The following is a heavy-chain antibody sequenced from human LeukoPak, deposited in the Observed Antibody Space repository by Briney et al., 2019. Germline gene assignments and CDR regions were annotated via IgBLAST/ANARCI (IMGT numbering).Heavy chain of an antibody. CDR2: IYPGDSDT. CDR1: GYSFTTYW. Sequence: GESLKISCRGSGYSFTTYWIGWVRQMPGKGLEWMGIIYPGDSDTKYSPSFQGQVTISADSSISTAYLQWSSLEASDTAMYYCARHSSSWYYFDYWGQGTLVTVSS. D-gene: IGHD6-13*01. CDR3: ARHSSSWYYFDY. V-gene: IGHV5-51*01. J-gene: IGHJ4*02.